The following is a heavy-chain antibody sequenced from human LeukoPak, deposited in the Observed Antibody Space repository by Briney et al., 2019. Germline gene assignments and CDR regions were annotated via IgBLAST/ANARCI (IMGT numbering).Heavy chain of an antibody. CDR2: IYYSGKT. CDR3: ARGAFDI. V-gene: IGHV4-39*07. CDR1: GTSISSRTYY. Sequence: SETLSLTCTVSGTSISSRTYYWGWIRQSPGKGLEWIGSIYYSGKTDYNPSLKSRVTISADTSKNQFSLKLRSVTAADTAVYYCARGAFDIWGQGTMVTVSS. J-gene: IGHJ3*02.